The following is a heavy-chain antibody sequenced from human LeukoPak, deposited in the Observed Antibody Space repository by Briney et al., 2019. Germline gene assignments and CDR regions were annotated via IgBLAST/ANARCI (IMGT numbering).Heavy chain of an antibody. CDR3: ARGAQKNWFDP. CDR1: GFTVSSNY. Sequence: GGSLRLSCAASGFTVSSNYMSWVRQAPGKGLEWVSVIYSGGSTYYADSVKGRFTISRDNSKNTLYLQMNSLRAEDTAVYYCARGAQKNWFDPWGQGTLVTASS. CDR2: IYSGGST. V-gene: IGHV3-53*01. J-gene: IGHJ5*02.